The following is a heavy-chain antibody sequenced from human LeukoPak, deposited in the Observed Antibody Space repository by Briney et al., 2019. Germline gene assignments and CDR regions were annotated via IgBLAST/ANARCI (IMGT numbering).Heavy chain of an antibody. CDR2: INHSGST. V-gene: IGHV4-34*01. J-gene: IGHJ3*02. CDR3: ARAIGIVGASDAFDI. Sequence: SETLSLTCAVFGGSFSGYYWSWIRQPPGKGLEWIGEINHSGSTNYNPSLKSRVTISVDTSKNQFSLKLSSVTAADTAVYYCARAIGIVGASDAFDIWGQGTMVTVSS. D-gene: IGHD1-26*01. CDR1: GGSFSGYY.